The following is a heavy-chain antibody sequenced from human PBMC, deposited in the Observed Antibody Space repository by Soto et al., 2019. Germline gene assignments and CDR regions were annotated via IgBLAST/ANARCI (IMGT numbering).Heavy chain of an antibody. D-gene: IGHD2-2*01. V-gene: IGHV4-59*01. Sequence: QVQLQESGPGLVKPSETLSLTCTVSGASMNSYYWNWIRQPPGKGLEWIGFVYYSGSTNYDPSLTSRVTLSIDTSKNHCSLRLSSVTAADTAVYYCARGYCAGTSCHDSFDIWGQGTVVTVSS. J-gene: IGHJ3*02. CDR1: GASMNSYY. CDR2: VYYSGST. CDR3: ARGYCAGTSCHDSFDI.